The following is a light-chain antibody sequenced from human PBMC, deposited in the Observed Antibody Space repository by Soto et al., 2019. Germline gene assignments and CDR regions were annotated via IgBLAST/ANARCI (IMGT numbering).Light chain of an antibody. Sequence: EIVLTQSPGTLSLPPGERATLSCRASQSVSSSYLAWYQQKPGQAPRLLIYGASSRATGIPDRFSGSGSVTDFTLTISRLEPEEFAVYYCQQYGSSPPRYTFGQGTKLEIK. J-gene: IGKJ2*01. CDR1: QSVSSSY. CDR2: GAS. CDR3: QQYGSSPPRYT. V-gene: IGKV3-20*01.